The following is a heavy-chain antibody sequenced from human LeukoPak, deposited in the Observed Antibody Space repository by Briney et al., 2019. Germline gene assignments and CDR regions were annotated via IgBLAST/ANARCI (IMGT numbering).Heavy chain of an antibody. J-gene: IGHJ4*02. D-gene: IGHD2-15*01. CDR3: ARDLVVAATSIDY. CDR1: GFTFSSYS. Sequence: GGSLRLSCAASGFTFSSYSMNWVRQAPGKGLEWVSSISSISSYIYYADSLKGRITISRDNAKNSLYLQMNSLRAEDTAVYYCARDLVVAATSIDYWGQGTLVTVSS. V-gene: IGHV3-21*01. CDR2: ISSISSYI.